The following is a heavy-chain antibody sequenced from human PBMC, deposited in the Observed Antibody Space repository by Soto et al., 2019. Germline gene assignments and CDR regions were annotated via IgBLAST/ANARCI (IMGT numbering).Heavy chain of an antibody. V-gene: IGHV4-59*01. J-gene: IGHJ5*02. CDR2: VYSSGST. Sequence: SETLSLTCPVSGGSISSYNWNWLRQPPGKALEWIGYVYSSGSTNYNPSLKSRVTISVDTSRNQFSLKVNSVTAADTAVYYCARRAVVAVTGSLDNWLDPWGQGILVTVSS. CDR1: GGSISSYN. CDR3: ARRAVVAVTGSLDNWLDP. D-gene: IGHD2-21*01.